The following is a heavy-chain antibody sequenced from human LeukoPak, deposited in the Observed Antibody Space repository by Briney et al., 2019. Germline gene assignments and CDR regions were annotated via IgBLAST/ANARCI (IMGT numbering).Heavy chain of an antibody. CDR2: ISYDGSHK. D-gene: IGHD5-18*01. V-gene: IGHV3-30*18. CDR3: AKGIQLWLTGGYLDY. J-gene: IGHJ4*02. CDR1: GFSLSSYG. Sequence: PGGSLRLSCAASGFSLSSYGMHWVRQAPGKGLEWVSVISYDGSHKDYADSVKGRFTISRDNSRNTLFLQMNSLRPEDTAVYYCAKGIQLWLTGGYLDYWGQGALVTVTS.